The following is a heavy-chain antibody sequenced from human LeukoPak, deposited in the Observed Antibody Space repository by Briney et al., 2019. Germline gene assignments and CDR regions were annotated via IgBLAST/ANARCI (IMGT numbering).Heavy chain of an antibody. CDR2: IYTSGST. J-gene: IGHJ5*02. CDR3: AGIVVVVAATNNWFDP. CDR1: GGSISSYY. V-gene: IGHV4-4*07. Sequence: PSETLSLTCTVSGGSISSYYWSWIRQPAGKGLEWIGRIYTSGSTNYNPSLKSRVTMSVDTSKNQFSLKLSSVTAADTAVYYCAGIVVVVAATNNWFDPWGQGTLVTVSS. D-gene: IGHD2-15*01.